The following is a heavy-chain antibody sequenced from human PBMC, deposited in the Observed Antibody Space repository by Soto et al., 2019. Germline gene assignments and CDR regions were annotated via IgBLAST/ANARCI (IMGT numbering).Heavy chain of an antibody. CDR1: GSTFTSYG. Sequence: QVPLVQSGAEVKKPGASVKVSCKASGSTFTSYGISWVRQAPGQGLEWMGWISAYNGNTNYAQKRQGRVTMTTDTSTSTAYMEQRSLSSDDTAVYYCARVPYRYGYIDYWGQGTLVTVSS. CDR2: ISAYNGNT. J-gene: IGHJ4*02. D-gene: IGHD5-18*01. V-gene: IGHV1-18*04. CDR3: ARVPYRYGYIDY.